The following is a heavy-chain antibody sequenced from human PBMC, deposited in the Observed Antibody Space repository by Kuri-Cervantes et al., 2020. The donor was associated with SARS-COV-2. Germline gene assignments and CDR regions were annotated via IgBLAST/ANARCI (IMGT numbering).Heavy chain of an antibody. V-gene: IGHV1-69*05. CDR3: ARDSPYQLLDPVASDAFDI. CDR2: IIPIFGTA. Sequence: SVKVSCKASGGTFSSYAISWVRQAPGQGLEWMGGIIPIFGTANYAQKFQGRVTITTDESTSTAYMELSSLRSEDTAVYYCARDSPYQLLDPVASDAFDIWGQGTMVTVSS. J-gene: IGHJ3*02. D-gene: IGHD2-2*02. CDR1: GGTFSSYA.